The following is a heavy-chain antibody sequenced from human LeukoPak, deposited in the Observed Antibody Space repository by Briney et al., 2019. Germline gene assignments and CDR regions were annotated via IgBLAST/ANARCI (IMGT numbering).Heavy chain of an antibody. D-gene: IGHD1-26*01. CDR3: ARDPGEGGSREGDCFDY. V-gene: IGHV4-34*01. CDR1: GGSFSGYY. CDR2: INHSGST. J-gene: IGHJ4*02. Sequence: SETLSLTCAVYGGSFSGYYWSWIRQPPGKGLEWIREINHSGSTNYNPSLKSRVTISVDTSKNQFSLKLSSVTAADTAVYYCARDPGEGGSREGDCFDYWGQGTLVTVSS.